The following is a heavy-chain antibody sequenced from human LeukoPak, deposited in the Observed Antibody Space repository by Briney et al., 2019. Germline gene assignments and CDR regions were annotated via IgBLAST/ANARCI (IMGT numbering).Heavy chain of an antibody. D-gene: IGHD2/OR15-2a*01. CDR3: ARDYLRKGNAFDI. V-gene: IGHV4-61*09. CDR2: IYTSGYT. CDR1: GASISSGGHY. Sequence: PSQTLSLTCSVSGASISSGGHYWNWVRQPPGKGLEWIGHIYTSGYTNYNPSLKSRVSMSIDTSKNQFSLNLSSVTAADTAVYYCARDYLRKGNAFDIWGQGTVVTVSS. J-gene: IGHJ3*02.